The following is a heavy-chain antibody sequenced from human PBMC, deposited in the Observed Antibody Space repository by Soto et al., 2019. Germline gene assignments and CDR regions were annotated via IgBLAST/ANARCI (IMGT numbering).Heavy chain of an antibody. V-gene: IGHV4-34*01. D-gene: IGHD2-2*01. J-gene: IGHJ1*01. CDR1: GGSFIGYY. CDR3: ARTKVVPAANPYFQH. CDR2: INHSGST. Sequence: SETLSLTCAVYGGSFIGYYWSWIRQPPGKGLEWIGEINHSGSTNYNPSLKRRVTISVDTSKNQFSLKLSSVTVADTAVYYCARTKVVPAANPYFQHWGQGTLVTVSS.